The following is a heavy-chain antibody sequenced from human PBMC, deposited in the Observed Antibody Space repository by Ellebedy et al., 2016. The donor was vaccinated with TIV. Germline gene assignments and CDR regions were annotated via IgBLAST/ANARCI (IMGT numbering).Heavy chain of an antibody. V-gene: IGHV3-23*01. J-gene: IGHJ4*02. CDR3: AKRGILLWFGEPLDN. D-gene: IGHD3-10*01. CDR1: GFTFSSYA. CDR2: ISGSGGST. Sequence: GESLKISXAASGFTFSSYAMSWVRQAPGKGLEWVSAISGSGGSTYYADSVKGRFTISRDNSKNTLYLQMNSLRAEDTAVYYCAKRGILLWFGEPLDNWGQGTLVTVSS.